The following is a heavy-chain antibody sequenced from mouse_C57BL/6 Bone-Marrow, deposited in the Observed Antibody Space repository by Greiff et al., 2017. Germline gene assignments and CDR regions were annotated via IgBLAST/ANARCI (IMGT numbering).Heavy chain of an antibody. V-gene: IGHV14-2*01. CDR1: GFNIKDYY. D-gene: IGHD2-5*01. CDR2: IDPEDGET. J-gene: IGHJ4*01. Sequence: VQLQQSGAELVKPGASVKLSCTASGFNIKDYYMHWVKQRTEQGLEWIGRIDPEDGETKYAPTFQGKATITADTSSNTAYLQLSSLTSEDTAVYYCARRSNYRGDYWGQGTSVTVSS. CDR3: ARRSNYRGDY.